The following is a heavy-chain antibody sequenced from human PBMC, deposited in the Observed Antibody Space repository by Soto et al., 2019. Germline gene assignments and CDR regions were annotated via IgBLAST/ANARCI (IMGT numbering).Heavy chain of an antibody. CDR2: ISGGGAGT. CDR3: AKGHYYDNVGNWVANQAFDS. J-gene: IGHJ4*02. D-gene: IGHD3-22*01. V-gene: IGHV3-23*01. Sequence: GGSLRLSCAVSGFSFNNYAMNWVRLAPGKGLEWVSSISGGGAGTYSADAVRGRFTISSDKSRNTVYLQMSSLRAEDTAVYYCAKGHYYDNVGNWVANQAFDSWGQGSLVTVSS. CDR1: GFSFNNYA.